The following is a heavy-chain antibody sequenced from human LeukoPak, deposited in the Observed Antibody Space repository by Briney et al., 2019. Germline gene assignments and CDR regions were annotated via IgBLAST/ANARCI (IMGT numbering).Heavy chain of an antibody. CDR2: INPSGGST. CDR3: ARGGGLQLWFDPYYFDY. V-gene: IGHV1-46*01. J-gene: IGHJ4*02. Sequence: ASVKVSCKASGYTFTSYYMHWVRQAPGQGLEWMGIINPSGGSTSYAQKFQGRVTMTTDTSTSTAYMELRSLRSDDTAVYYCARGGGLQLWFDPYYFDYWGQGTPVTVSS. CDR1: GYTFTSYY. D-gene: IGHD5-18*01.